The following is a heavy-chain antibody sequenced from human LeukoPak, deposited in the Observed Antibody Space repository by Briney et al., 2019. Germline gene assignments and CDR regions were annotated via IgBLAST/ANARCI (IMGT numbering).Heavy chain of an antibody. CDR2: ISAYNGNT. Sequence: GASVTVSCKASGYTFTTYGISWVRQAPGQGLEWMGWISAYNGNTNYAQKLQGRVTMTTDTSTSTAYMELRSLRSDDTAVYYCARGAVVVPAATPFDYWGQGTLVTVSS. J-gene: IGHJ4*02. CDR1: GYTFTTYG. D-gene: IGHD2-2*01. CDR3: ARGAVVVPAATPFDY. V-gene: IGHV1-18*04.